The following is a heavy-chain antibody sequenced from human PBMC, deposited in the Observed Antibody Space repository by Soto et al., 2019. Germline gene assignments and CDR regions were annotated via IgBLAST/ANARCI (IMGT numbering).Heavy chain of an antibody. CDR1: GGSISSSSYH. CDR2: IYYSGRT. J-gene: IGHJ2*01. V-gene: IGHV4-39*01. CDR3: AGRVVGPYFDL. D-gene: IGHD1-26*01. Sequence: QLQLQESGPGLVKPSETLSLTCTVSGGSISSSSYHWGWIRQPPGKGLEWIGSIYYSGRTYYNPSLKSRVTISVDTSKNQFSLELSSVTAADTAVYYCAGRVVGPYFDLWGRGTLVTVSS.